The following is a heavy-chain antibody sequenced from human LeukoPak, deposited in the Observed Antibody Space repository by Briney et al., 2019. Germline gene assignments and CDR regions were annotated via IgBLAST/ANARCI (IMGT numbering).Heavy chain of an antibody. CDR1: GFTFSSYS. CDR2: IISSGSSSTI. V-gene: IGHV3-48*01. J-gene: IGHJ5*02. CDR3: ARVLGGVGWFDP. D-gene: IGHD2-8*01. Sequence: GGSLRLSCAASGFTFSSYSMNWVRQAPGKGLEWVSYIISSGSSSTIYYTDSVKGRFTISRDNAKNSLYLQMNSLRAEDTAVYYCARVLGGVGWFDPWGQGTLVTVSS.